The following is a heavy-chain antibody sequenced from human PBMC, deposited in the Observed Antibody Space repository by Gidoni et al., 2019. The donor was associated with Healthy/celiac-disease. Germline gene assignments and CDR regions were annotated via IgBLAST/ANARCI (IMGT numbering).Heavy chain of an antibody. CDR1: GYTFTGYY. Sequence: GQSGAEVKKPGASVKVSCKASGYTFTGYYMHWVRQAPGQGLEWMGWINPNSGGTNSAQKFQGRVTMTRDTSISTAYMELSRLRSDDTAVYYCARTYSSSSWVDYWGQGTLVTVSS. D-gene: IGHD6-6*01. CDR3: ARTYSSSSWVDY. V-gene: IGHV1-2*02. CDR2: INPNSGGT. J-gene: IGHJ4*02.